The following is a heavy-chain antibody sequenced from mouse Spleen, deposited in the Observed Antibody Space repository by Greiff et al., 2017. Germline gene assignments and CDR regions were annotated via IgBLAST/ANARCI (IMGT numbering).Heavy chain of an antibody. CDR1: GYTFTSYW. CDR3: ARIPFAY. CDR2: IDPSDSYT. J-gene: IGHJ3*01. Sequence: VQLQQSGAELVMPGASVKLSCKASGYTFTSYWMHWVKQRPGQGLEWIGEIDPSDSYTNYNQKFKGKATLTVDKSSSTAYMQLSSLTSEDSAVYYCARIPFAYWGQGTLVTVSA. V-gene: IGHV1-69*01.